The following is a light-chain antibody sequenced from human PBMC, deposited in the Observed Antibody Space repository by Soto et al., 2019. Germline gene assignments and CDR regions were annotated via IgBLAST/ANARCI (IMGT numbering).Light chain of an antibody. V-gene: IGLV1-40*01. CDR2: GNN. Sequence: QSVLTQPPSVSGAPGQRIAISCTGGSSNIGAGHDVHWYHQLPGTAPKLLIYGNNNRPSGVPDRFSGSKSATSTSLAITGLQAEDEADYFCQSYDSRLRGSIFGGGTKLTVL. CDR1: SSNIGAGHD. CDR3: QSYDSRLRGSI. J-gene: IGLJ2*01.